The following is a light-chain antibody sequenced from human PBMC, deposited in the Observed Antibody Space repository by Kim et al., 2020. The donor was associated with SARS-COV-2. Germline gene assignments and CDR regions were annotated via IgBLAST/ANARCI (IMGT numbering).Light chain of an antibody. CDR1: QCVLFTSNNKNY. V-gene: IGKV4-1*01. Sequence: ATINCKSNQCVLFTSNNKNYLAWYQQKPGQPPKLIVSWASTRESGVPDRPSGSGSGTDFTLTISSLQAEDVAIYHCQQYFSTPPTFGQGTKVDIK. CDR2: WAS. J-gene: IGKJ1*01. CDR3: QQYFSTPPT.